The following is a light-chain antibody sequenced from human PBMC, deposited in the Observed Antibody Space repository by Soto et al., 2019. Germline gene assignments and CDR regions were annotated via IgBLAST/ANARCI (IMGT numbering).Light chain of an antibody. CDR2: GVS. J-gene: IGKJ1*01. Sequence: DIELTQSPGTLSSSPRDRATLSCRASQSVSSGYLAWYQHKPGQAPRLLIYGVSSRAPGLPDRFSGSGSGTDFTLTISRLEPEDFDVYYCQQYAASPRTFGQGTQVEVK. V-gene: IGKV3-20*01. CDR3: QQYAASPRT. CDR1: QSVSSGY.